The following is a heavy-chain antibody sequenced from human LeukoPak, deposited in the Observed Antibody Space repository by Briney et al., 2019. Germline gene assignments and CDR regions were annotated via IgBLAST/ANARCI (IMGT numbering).Heavy chain of an antibody. CDR3: ATDPGYCSSTSCYPYGMDV. CDR2: FDPEGGET. J-gene: IGHJ6*04. Sequence: GASVKVSCKVSGYTLTELSMHWVRQAPGKGLEWMGGFDPEGGETIYAQKFQGRVTMTEDTSTDTAYMELSSLRSEDTAVCYCATDPGYCSSTSCYPYGMDVWGKGTTVTVSS. D-gene: IGHD2-2*03. V-gene: IGHV1-24*01. CDR1: GYTLTELS.